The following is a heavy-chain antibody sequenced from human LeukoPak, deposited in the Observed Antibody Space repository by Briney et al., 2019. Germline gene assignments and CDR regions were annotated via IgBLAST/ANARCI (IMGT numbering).Heavy chain of an antibody. D-gene: IGHD3-22*01. CDR2: IYYSGST. CDR3: TRGSIAYYYMDV. V-gene: IGHV4-59*01. Sequence: SETLSFTCTVSGGSISSYYWSWIRQPPGKGLEWIGNIYYSGSTNYNPSLKSRVTISVDTSKSQFSLKLSSVTAADTAVYYCTRGSIAYYYMDVWGKGTTVTISS. CDR1: GGSISSYY. J-gene: IGHJ6*03.